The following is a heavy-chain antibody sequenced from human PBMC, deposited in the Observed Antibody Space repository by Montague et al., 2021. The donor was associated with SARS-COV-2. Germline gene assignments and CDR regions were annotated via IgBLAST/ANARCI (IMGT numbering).Heavy chain of an antibody. CDR3: AIPMVRGVSRAFDI. D-gene: IGHD3-10*01. Sequence: SETLSLTCAVYGGSFSGYYWSGIRQPPGEGLEGIGEINHCGSTNYNPSFKSRVTISVDTSKNQFSLKLISVTAADTAVYYCAIPMVRGVSRAFDIWGQGTMVTVSS. J-gene: IGHJ3*02. CDR1: GGSFSGYY. V-gene: IGHV4-34*01. CDR2: INHCGST.